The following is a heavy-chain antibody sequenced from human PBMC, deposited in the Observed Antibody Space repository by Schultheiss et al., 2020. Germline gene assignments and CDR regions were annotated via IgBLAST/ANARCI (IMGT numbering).Heavy chain of an antibody. CDR2: ISSSSSYI. D-gene: IGHD3-16*02. V-gene: IGHV3-21*01. Sequence: RGSLRLSCAASGFTFSSYSMNWVRQAPGKGLEWVSSISSSSSYIYYADSVKGRFTISRDNAKNSLYLQMNSLRAEDTAVYYCAREAVITFGGVIGWGQGTLVTVSS. CDR1: GFTFSSYS. J-gene: IGHJ4*02. CDR3: AREAVITFGGVIG.